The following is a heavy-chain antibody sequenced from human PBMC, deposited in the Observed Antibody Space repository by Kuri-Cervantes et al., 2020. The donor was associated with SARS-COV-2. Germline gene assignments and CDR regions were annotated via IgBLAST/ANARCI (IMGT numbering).Heavy chain of an antibody. CDR1: GGSISSYY. CDR2: FYYSGIT. J-gene: IGHJ4*02. CDR3: ARDNILFSGSGFDY. V-gene: IGHV4-59*01. Sequence: SETLSLTCTVSGGSISSYYWSWIRQPPGKGLEWIGYFYYSGITNYNPSLKNRVTMSVDTSKNQFSLNPSSVTAADTAVYYCARDNILFSGSGFDYWGQGTLVTVSS. D-gene: IGHD1-26*01.